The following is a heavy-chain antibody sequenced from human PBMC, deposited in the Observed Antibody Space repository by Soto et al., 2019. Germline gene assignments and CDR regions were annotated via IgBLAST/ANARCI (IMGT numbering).Heavy chain of an antibody. CDR3: AREGPAPYYYYGMDV. V-gene: IGHV1-18*01. CDR2: ISGYNGNT. CDR1: GYSFTTYG. Sequence: QVQLVQSRGEVKKPGASVKVSCKTSGYSFTTYGISWVRQAPGQGLEWMGWISGYNGNTNYAQNLQGRVNMTPDTSTSTAYMELRSRRSDDTAVYYCAREGPAPYYYYGMDVWGQGSTVTVSS. J-gene: IGHJ6*02.